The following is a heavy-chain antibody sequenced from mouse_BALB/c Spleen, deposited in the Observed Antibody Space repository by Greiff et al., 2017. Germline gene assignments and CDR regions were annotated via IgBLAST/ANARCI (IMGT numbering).Heavy chain of an antibody. Sequence: QVQLQQSGAELVKPGASVKLSCKASGYTFTSYYMYWVKQRPGQGLEWIGEINPSNGGTNFNEKFKSKATLTVDKSSSTAYMQLSSLTSEDSAVYYCTRGLRRAMDYWGQGTTLTVSS. CDR3: TRGLRRAMDY. V-gene: IGHV1S81*02. CDR1: GYTFTSYY. CDR2: INPSNGGT. D-gene: IGHD1-1*01. J-gene: IGHJ2*01.